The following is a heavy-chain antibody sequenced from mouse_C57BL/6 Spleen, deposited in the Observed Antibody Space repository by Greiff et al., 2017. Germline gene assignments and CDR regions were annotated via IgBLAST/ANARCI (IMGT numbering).Heavy chain of an antibody. V-gene: IGHV5-6*01. J-gene: IGHJ4*01. CDR2: ISSGGSYT. D-gene: IGHD2-2*01. CDR1: GFTFSSYG. CDR3: ARDGYDVYAMDY. Sequence: DVQLQESGGDLVKPGGSLKLSCAASGFTFSSYGMSWVRQTPDQRLEWVATISSGGSYTYYPDSVKGRFTISRDTAKNTLYLQMSSLKSEDTAMYYYARDGYDVYAMDYWGQGTSVTVSS.